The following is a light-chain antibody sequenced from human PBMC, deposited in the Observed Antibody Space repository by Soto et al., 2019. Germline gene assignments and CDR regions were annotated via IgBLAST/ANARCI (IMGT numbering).Light chain of an antibody. J-gene: IGKJ1*01. CDR3: QQYHTYRT. V-gene: IGKV1-5*01. Sequence: TQSPSTLSASVGDRVTITCRASQSINNWVAWYQQKPGKAPKFLIYDASSLKSGVPSRFSGSGSGTEFTLTISSLQPDDFATYYCQQYHTYRTFGQGTKV. CDR2: DAS. CDR1: QSINNW.